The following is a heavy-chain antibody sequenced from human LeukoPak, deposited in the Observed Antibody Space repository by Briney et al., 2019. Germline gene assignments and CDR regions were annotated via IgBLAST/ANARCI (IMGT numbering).Heavy chain of an antibody. CDR2: MSGRGDRT. D-gene: IGHD3-22*01. V-gene: IGHV3-23*01. Sequence: GGSLRLSCAASAFTFSSYGMSWVRQAPGKGLEWVSAMSGRGDRTYYADSVKGRFTISRDNSKNTLYLQMDSLRAEDTAVYYCAKGFHSTGYYDSSFDYWGQGTLVTVSS. CDR3: AKGFHSTGYYDSSFDY. CDR1: AFTFSSYG. J-gene: IGHJ4*02.